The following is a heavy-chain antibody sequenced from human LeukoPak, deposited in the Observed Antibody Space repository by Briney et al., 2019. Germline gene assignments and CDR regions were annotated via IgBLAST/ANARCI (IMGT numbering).Heavy chain of an antibody. Sequence: GGSLRLFCAPWGFTFSSYWMLGVGPAPGRGVVGVARINSDGSSTSYADSVKGRFTISRDNAKNSLYLQMNSLRAEDTALYYCAREPTYYYLGGEVKWGQGTLVTVSS. D-gene: IGHD3-10*01. V-gene: IGHV3-74*01. J-gene: IGHJ4*02. CDR1: GFTFSSYW. CDR3: AREPTYYYLGGEVK. CDR2: INSDGSST.